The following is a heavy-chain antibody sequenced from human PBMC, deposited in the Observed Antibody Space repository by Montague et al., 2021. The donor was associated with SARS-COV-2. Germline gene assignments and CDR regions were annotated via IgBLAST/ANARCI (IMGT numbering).Heavy chain of an antibody. CDR1: GGSISGNY. CDR2: ISNSGNT. CDR3: AREGSGNYLVGWYDP. V-gene: IGHV4-59*12. Sequence: SETLSLTCTVSGGSISGNYWNWIRQPPVKGLEWIGYISNSGNTNYNPSLKSRVTISLDTSKNQFCLSLTSVTAADTAMYYCAREGSGNYLVGWYDPWGQGTLVTVSS. J-gene: IGHJ5*02. D-gene: IGHD1-26*01.